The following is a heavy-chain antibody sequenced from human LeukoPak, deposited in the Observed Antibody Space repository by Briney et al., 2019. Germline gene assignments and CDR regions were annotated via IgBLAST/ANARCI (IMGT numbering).Heavy chain of an antibody. CDR1: GFTFYNYA. CDR2: IGGNGDTS. CDR3: ATRHEYSYPY. V-gene: IGHV3-64*02. J-gene: IGHJ4*02. D-gene: IGHD5-18*01. Sequence: GGSLRLSCVASGFTFYNYAMRWVRRAPGEGLEYGSAIGGNGDTSYYADSVKGRFTISRDNSKNTVYLQLGSLRTADMAVYYCATRHEYSYPYWGQGTLVTVSS.